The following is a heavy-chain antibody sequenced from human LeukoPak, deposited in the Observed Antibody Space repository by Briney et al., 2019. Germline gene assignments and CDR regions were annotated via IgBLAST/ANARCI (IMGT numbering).Heavy chain of an antibody. Sequence: GVALQISCQGSGYGFTSYWIGWARPVPGKGVEWRGIIYPGDSDTKYSPSFQGQVTMSADKSINTAYLQWSSLKASDTAMYYCAKLTADCSSTTCPLDYWGQGTLVTVSS. CDR3: AKLTADCSSTTCPLDY. CDR2: IYPGDSDT. D-gene: IGHD2-2*01. V-gene: IGHV5-51*01. CDR1: GYGFTSYW. J-gene: IGHJ4*02.